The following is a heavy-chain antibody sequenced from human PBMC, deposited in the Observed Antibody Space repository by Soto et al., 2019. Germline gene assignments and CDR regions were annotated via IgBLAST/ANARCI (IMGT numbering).Heavy chain of an antibody. Sequence: PGGALGLSCAASGFTLSVSSVHWVRQASAKGLDRVGRTRSTSNNYATVYAPSVKGRFTISRDDSNNTASLQMNHLNTEHTAVYYCTKTDVSSSNWSPWFDSLGPGTLVTVSS. V-gene: IGHV3-73*01. D-gene: IGHD6-13*01. CDR1: GFTLSVSS. J-gene: IGHJ5*01. CDR2: TRSTSNNYAT. CDR3: TKTDVSSSNWSPWFDS.